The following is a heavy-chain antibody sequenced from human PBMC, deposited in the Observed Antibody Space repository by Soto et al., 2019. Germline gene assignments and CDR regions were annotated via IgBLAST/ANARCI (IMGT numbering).Heavy chain of an antibody. Sequence: SDTLSLTFTVSGGSISNYFCNWIRQPAGKGLEWILRIDNSGSTNYNPSLKSRITMSADTSRNQFSLKLNSVTAADTAVYYCARGGQDFSSGPFDXWGQGALVTVSX. J-gene: IGHJ4*02. CDR2: IDNSGST. V-gene: IGHV4-4*07. D-gene: IGHD3-3*01. CDR3: ARGGQDFSSGPFDX. CDR1: GGSISNYF.